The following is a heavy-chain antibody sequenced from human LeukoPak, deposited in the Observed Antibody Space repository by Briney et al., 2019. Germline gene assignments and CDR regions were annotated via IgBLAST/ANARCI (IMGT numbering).Heavy chain of an antibody. Sequence: PSETLSLTCTVSGGSISSYYWSWIRQPPGKGLEWIGYIYYSGSPKYNPSLKSRVTISVDTSKTQFSLKLPSVTAADTAVYFCARVVGPTRIDFWGQGTLVTVSS. J-gene: IGHJ4*02. D-gene: IGHD1-26*01. V-gene: IGHV4-59*01. CDR1: GGSISSYY. CDR2: IYYSGSP. CDR3: ARVVGPTRIDF.